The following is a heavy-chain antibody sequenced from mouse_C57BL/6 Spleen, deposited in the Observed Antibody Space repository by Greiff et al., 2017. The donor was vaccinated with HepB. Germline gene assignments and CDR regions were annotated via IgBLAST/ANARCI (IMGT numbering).Heavy chain of an antibody. J-gene: IGHJ1*03. CDR2: IYPGDGDT. D-gene: IGHD1-1*01. V-gene: IGHV1-82*01. Sequence: QAQLQQSGPELVKPGASVKISCKASGYAFSSSWMNWVKQRPGKGLEWIGRIYPGDGDTNYNGKFTGKATLTAVKSSSTAYMQLSSLTSEDSAVYFCARWDYSSSYGRYFDVWGTRTTVTVTS. CDR3: ARWDYSSSYGRYFDV. CDR1: GYAFSSSW.